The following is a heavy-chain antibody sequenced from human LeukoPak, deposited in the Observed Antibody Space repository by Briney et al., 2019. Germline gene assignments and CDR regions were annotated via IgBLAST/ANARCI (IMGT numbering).Heavy chain of an antibody. Sequence: PGGSLRLSCAASGFTFSNAWMSWVRQAPGKGLEWVAVISYDGSNKYYADSVKGRFTISRDNSKNTLYLQMNSLRAEDTAVYYCARGPYCSSTSCYISGWFDPWGQGTLVTVSS. V-gene: IGHV3-30*01. CDR3: ARGPYCSSTSCYISGWFDP. CDR2: ISYDGSNK. CDR1: GFTFSNAW. J-gene: IGHJ5*02. D-gene: IGHD2-2*02.